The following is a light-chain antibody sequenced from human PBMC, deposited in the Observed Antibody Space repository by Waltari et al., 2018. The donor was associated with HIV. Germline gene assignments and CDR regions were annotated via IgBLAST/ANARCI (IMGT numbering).Light chain of an antibody. CDR3: GAWDDNLRGV. V-gene: IGLV1-47*01. CDR1: DSNIGSHY. Sequence: QAVLTQTPSASASPGQKITISCSGSDSNIGSHYVYCYHQFPRRAPKLLLYKNNQRTSGVPDRFSGSKSGTSASLTISGLRSEDEGTYFCGAWDDNLRGVFGGGTRVTVL. J-gene: IGLJ2*01. CDR2: KNN.